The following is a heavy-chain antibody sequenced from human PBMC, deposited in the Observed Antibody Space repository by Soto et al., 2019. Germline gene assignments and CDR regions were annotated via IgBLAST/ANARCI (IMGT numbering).Heavy chain of an antibody. Sequence: PGESLKISCKGSGYSFTSYWIAWVRQMPGKGLEWMGRIDPSDSYTNYSPSFQGHVTISADKSISTAYLQWSSLKASDTAMYYCARTLLVSGATLDYVMDVWGEGTTVTVS. CDR2: IDPSDSYT. D-gene: IGHD1-26*01. J-gene: IGHJ6*02. CDR3: ARTLLVSGATLDYVMDV. V-gene: IGHV5-10-1*01. CDR1: GYSFTSYW.